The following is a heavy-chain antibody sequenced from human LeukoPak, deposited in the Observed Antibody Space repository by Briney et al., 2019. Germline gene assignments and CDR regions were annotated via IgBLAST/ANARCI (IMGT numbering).Heavy chain of an antibody. D-gene: IGHD3-3*01. CDR2: ISGDGGST. CDR1: GFTFDDYA. Sequence: GXXLRLSCAASGFTFDDYAMHWVRQAPGKGLEWVSLISGDGGSTYYADSVKGRFTISRDNSKNSLYLQMNSLRTEDTALYYCAKGAWSFGYFDYWGQGTLVTVSS. V-gene: IGHV3-43*02. J-gene: IGHJ4*02. CDR3: AKGAWSFGYFDY.